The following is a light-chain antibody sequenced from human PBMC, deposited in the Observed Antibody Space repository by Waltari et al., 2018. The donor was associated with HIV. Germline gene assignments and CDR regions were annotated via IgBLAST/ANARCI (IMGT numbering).Light chain of an antibody. CDR3: QQYGSSPPLT. J-gene: IGKJ3*01. CDR1: QSVSSSY. V-gene: IGKV3-20*01. CDR2: GAS. Sequence: EIVLTQSPGTLSLSPGERATLSCRASQSVSSSYLAWYQQKPGQTPRLLIYGASSRATGIPYRCSGSGSVTDFTLTISRLEPEDFAVYYCQQYGSSPPLTFGPGTKVDIK.